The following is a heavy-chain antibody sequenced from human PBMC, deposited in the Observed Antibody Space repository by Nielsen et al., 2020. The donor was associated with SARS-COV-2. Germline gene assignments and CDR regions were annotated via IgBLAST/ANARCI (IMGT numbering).Heavy chain of an antibody. CDR3: ARQGSVVRVVIPLYYYYGMDF. CDR2: IYYSGRT. Sequence: SETLSLTCTVSGGSISSSSYYWGWIRQPPGKGLEWIGSIYYSGRTYYNPSLKSRVTISVDTSKNQFSLKLSSVTAADTAVYYCARQGSVVRVVIPLYYYYGMDFWGQGTTVTVSS. V-gene: IGHV4-39*01. D-gene: IGHD3-10*01. J-gene: IGHJ6*02. CDR1: GGSISSSSYY.